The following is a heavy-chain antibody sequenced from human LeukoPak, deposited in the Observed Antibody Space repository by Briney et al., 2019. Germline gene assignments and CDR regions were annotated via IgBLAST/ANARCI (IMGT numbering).Heavy chain of an antibody. CDR2: IKSNTDGGTT. CDR1: GFTFNKAW. J-gene: IGHJ4*02. V-gene: IGHV3-15*01. Sequence: KPGGSLRLSCAASGFTFNKAWMTGVRQAPGKGLEWVGRIKSNTDGGTTDYAAPVKGRFTISRDDSENTLYLQMRSLKAEDTAMYYCLATKGYWGQGTLVTVSS. CDR3: LATKGY. D-gene: IGHD1-26*01.